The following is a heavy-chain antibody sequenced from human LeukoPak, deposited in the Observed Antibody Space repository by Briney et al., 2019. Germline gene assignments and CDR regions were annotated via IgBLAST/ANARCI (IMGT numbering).Heavy chain of an antibody. Sequence: PSETLSLTCAVSGGSISSSSYYWGWIRQPPGKGLEWIGSIYYSGSTYYNPSLKSRVTISVDTSKNQFSLKLSSVTAADTAVYYCARELAGPTRNWFDPWGQGTLVTVSS. V-gene: IGHV4-39*07. CDR1: GGSISSSSYY. CDR2: IYYSGST. CDR3: ARELAGPTRNWFDP. D-gene: IGHD1-14*01. J-gene: IGHJ5*02.